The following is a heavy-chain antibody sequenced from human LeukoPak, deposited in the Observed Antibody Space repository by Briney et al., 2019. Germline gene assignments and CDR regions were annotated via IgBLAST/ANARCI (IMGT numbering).Heavy chain of an antibody. CDR1: GGSFSDYY. CDR2: INHSGST. J-gene: IGHJ6*02. V-gene: IGHV4-34*01. Sequence: PSETLSLTCAVYGGSFSDYYWNWIRQPPGQGLDWIGEINHSGSTNYNPSLKSRVTISVETSKNQFSLKLSSVTAADTAVYYCARSNYDSSGYYNYYYYYAMDVWGQGTTVTVSS. CDR3: ARSNYDSSGYYNYYYYYAMDV. D-gene: IGHD3-22*01.